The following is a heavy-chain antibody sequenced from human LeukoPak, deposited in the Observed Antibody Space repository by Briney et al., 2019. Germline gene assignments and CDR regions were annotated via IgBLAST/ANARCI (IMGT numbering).Heavy chain of an antibody. V-gene: IGHV4-39*07. CDR3: ARAYPYGSGSNDAFDI. J-gene: IGHJ3*02. CDR1: GGSISSSSYY. CDR2: IYYSGST. Sequence: SETLSLTCTVSGGSISSSSYYWGWIRQPPGKGLEWIGSIYYSGSTYYNPSLKSRVTISVDTSKNQFSLKLSSVTAADTAVYYCARAYPYGSGSNDAFDIWGQGTMVTVSS. D-gene: IGHD3-10*01.